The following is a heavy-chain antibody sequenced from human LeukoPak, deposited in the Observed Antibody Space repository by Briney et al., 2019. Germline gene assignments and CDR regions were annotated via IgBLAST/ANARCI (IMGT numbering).Heavy chain of an antibody. D-gene: IGHD3-9*01. CDR2: ISSSSSYI. V-gene: IGHV3-21*01. CDR1: GFTFSSYA. CDR3: ARGERVLRYFDWLNNWFDP. Sequence: GASLRLSCAASGFTFSSYAMSWVRQAPGKGLEWVSSISSSSSYIYYADSVKGRFTISRDNAKNSLYLQMNSLRAEDTAVYYCARGERVLRYFDWLNNWFDPWGQGTLVTVSS. J-gene: IGHJ5*02.